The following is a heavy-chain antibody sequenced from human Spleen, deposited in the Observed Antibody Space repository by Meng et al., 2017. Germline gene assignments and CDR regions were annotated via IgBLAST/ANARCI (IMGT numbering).Heavy chain of an antibody. D-gene: IGHD6-13*01. CDR3: ARDRAASNDYSDY. CDR2: INGANGKT. J-gene: IGHJ4*02. Sequence: VQLVQSGAELKEPGASVRISFKASGYIFSEFGLQWVRQAPGQRLEWMGWINGANGKTEYAQRFHGRITISRDTSANLAFMHLRSLRSEDTAVYYCARDRAASNDYSDYWGPGTLVTVSS. CDR1: GYIFSEFG. V-gene: IGHV1-3*01.